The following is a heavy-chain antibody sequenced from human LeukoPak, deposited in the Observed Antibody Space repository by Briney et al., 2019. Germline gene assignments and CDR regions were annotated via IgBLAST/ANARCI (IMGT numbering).Heavy chain of an antibody. V-gene: IGHV3-20*04. J-gene: IGHJ4*02. CDR2: INWNGGST. CDR3: ARAFTYYYDSSGGY. Sequence: PGGSLRLSCAASGFTFDDYGMSWVRQAPGKGLEWVSGINWNGGSTGYADSVKGRFTISRDNAKNSLYLQMNSLRAEDTALYYCARAFTYYYDSSGGYWGQGTLVTVSS. CDR1: GFTFDDYG. D-gene: IGHD3-22*01.